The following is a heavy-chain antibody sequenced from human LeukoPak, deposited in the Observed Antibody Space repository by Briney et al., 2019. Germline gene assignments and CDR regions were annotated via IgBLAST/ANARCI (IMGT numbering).Heavy chain of an antibody. CDR1: GFTFSSYS. V-gene: IGHV3-21*01. CDR2: ISSGDDYI. J-gene: IGHJ4*02. D-gene: IGHD6-6*01. Sequence: GESLRLSCAASGFTFSSYSMNWVRQAPGRGLEWVSSISSGDDYIYYSDSVKGRFTISRDNAKNSLYLQMNSLRAEDTAVYYCARDPVPDVYWGQGTLVTVSS. CDR3: ARDPVPDVY.